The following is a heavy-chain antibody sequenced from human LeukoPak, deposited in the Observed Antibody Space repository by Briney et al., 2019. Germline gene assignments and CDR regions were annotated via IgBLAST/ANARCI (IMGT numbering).Heavy chain of an antibody. CDR2: IKHSGST. Sequence: SETLSLTCAVYGGSFSGYYWSWIRQPPGKGLEWIGEIKHSGSTYYNPSLKSRVTISVDRSKNQFSLKLSSVTAADTAVYYCAREEIGHFDYWGQGTLVTVSS. V-gene: IGHV4-34*01. CDR1: GGSFSGYY. D-gene: IGHD2/OR15-2a*01. J-gene: IGHJ4*02. CDR3: AREEIGHFDY.